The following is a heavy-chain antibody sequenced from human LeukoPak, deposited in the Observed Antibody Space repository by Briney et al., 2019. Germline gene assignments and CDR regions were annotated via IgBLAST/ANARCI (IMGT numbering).Heavy chain of an antibody. CDR3: VGGSLGY. CDR2: ITVASGNT. CDR1: GYTFTSYA. Sequence: ASVKVSCKASGYTFTSYAIHWVRQAPGQRLEWLGWITVASGNTRYSGNLQGRVTLTRDTSANTAYMELRNLKFEDTAVYYCVGGSLGYWGQGTLVTVSP. V-gene: IGHV1-3*01. J-gene: IGHJ4*02.